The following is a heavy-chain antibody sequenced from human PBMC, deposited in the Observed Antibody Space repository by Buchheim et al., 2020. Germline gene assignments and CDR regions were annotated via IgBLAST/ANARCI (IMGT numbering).Heavy chain of an antibody. Sequence: QVLLQESGPGMVKPSETLSLTCNVSGASMNDYYWSWIRQPPGKGLEWLEYIYYSGSTNYNPSLKSRVTISIDTSKNQFSLRLTSVTAADTAVYYCARFPVQRKPYWGQGIL. J-gene: IGHJ4*02. V-gene: IGHV4-59*01. CDR3: ARFPVQRKPY. CDR1: GASMNDYY. CDR2: IYYSGST. D-gene: IGHD5-24*01.